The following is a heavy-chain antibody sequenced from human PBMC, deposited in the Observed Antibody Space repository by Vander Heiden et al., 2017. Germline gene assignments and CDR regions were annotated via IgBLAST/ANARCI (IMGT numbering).Heavy chain of an antibody. Sequence: EVQLLESGGGLVQPGASPSLACAASGFTFNCYPMSWVRQAPGKGLGWVSAISGSDSSTYYADSVKGRFTISRDNSKNTLYLQMNSLRAEDTAVYYCAKDREYSSSPGFDYWGQGALVTVSS. CDR2: ISGSDSST. CDR1: GFTFNCYP. V-gene: IGHV3-23*01. CDR3: AKDREYSSSPGFDY. D-gene: IGHD6-6*01. J-gene: IGHJ4*02.